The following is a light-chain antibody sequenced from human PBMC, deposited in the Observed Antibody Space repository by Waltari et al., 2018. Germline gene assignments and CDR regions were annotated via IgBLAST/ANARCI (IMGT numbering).Light chain of an antibody. CDR3: LQDYNYPWT. V-gene: IGKV1-6*01. CDR2: AAS. CDR1: QGIRYD. Sequence: AIQMTQSPSSLSASLGARVTLTCRASQGIRYDLGWYQHKPGKAPKLLIYAASSLQSGVPSRFSGGGAGTEFTLTISSLQPEDFATYYCLQDYNYPWTFGQGTKVEIK. J-gene: IGKJ1*01.